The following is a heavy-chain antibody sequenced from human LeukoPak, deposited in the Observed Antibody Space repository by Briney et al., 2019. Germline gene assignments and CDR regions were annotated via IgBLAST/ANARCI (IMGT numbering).Heavy chain of an antibody. CDR3: ARDQPYMDV. CDR1: GYSISSGYY. V-gene: IGHV4-38-2*02. J-gene: IGHJ6*03. Sequence: SETLSLTCTVSGYSISSGYYWGCIRQPPGKGLEWIGSIYHSGSTYYSPSLKSRVTISVDTSKNQFSLKLSSVTAADTAVYYCARDQPYMDVWGKGTTVTVSS. CDR2: IYHSGST.